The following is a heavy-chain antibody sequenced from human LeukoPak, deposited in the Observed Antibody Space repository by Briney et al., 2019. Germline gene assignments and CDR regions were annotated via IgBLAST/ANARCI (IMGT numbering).Heavy chain of an antibody. CDR2: IYYSGST. J-gene: IGHJ5*02. Sequence: SETLSLTCTVSGVSISSGDYYWSWIRQPPGKSLEWIGYIYYSGSTYYNPSLKSRVTISVDTSKNQLSLKLSSVTAADTAVYYCARPYYYDSRIDPWGQGTLVTVSS. CDR3: ARPYYYDSRIDP. CDR1: GVSISSGDYY. D-gene: IGHD3-22*01. V-gene: IGHV4-30-4*01.